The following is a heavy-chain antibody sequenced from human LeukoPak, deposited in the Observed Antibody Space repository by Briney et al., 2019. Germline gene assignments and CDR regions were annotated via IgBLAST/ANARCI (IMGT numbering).Heavy chain of an antibody. V-gene: IGHV3-23*01. D-gene: IGHD1-26*01. CDR1: GFTFSSYG. J-gene: IGHJ6*04. CDR3: ARGGDSGSSDRPVYYYSMDV. CDR2: ISGSGGST. Sequence: PGGTLRLSCAASGFTFSSYGMSWVRQAPGKGLEWVSAISGSGGSTYYADSVKGRFTISRDNSKNTLYLQMNSLRSEDTAVYYCARGGDSGSSDRPVYYYSMDVWGTGTTVTVSS.